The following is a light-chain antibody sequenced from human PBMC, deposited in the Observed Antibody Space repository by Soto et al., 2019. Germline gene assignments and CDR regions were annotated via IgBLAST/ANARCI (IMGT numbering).Light chain of an antibody. V-gene: IGKV3-11*01. Sequence: EIVMTQSPATLSVSPGERATLSCRASQSVSSYLAWYQQKPGQAPRLLIYDASNRATGIPARFSGSGSGTDFTLTISSLEPEDFAVYFCQRYGSSPLITFGQGTRLQIK. J-gene: IGKJ5*01. CDR1: QSVSSY. CDR3: QRYGSSPLIT. CDR2: DAS.